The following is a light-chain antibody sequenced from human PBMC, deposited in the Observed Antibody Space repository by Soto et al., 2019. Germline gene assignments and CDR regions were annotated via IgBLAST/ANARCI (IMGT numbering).Light chain of an antibody. J-gene: IGLJ3*02. CDR3: AAWDDSLSGGV. CDR2: RNN. CDR1: SSNIGTNY. Sequence: QAVVTQPPSASGTPGQRVTISCSGSSSNIGTNYVYWYQQLPGTAPKLLIYRNNQRPSGVPDRFSASKSGTSASLAISGLRSEDEADYYCAAWDDSLSGGVFGGGTKVTVL. V-gene: IGLV1-47*01.